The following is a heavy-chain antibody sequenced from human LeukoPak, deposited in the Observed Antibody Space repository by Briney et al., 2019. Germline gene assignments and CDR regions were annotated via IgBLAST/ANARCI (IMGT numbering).Heavy chain of an antibody. CDR2: IYYRGSP. CDR3: ARAPGKMSTSSPFDS. V-gene: IGHV4-59*01. Sequence: SETLSLTCTVSGGSISSNYWSWIRQPPGKGLEWIGSIYYRGSPNYNPSLKSRVTISVDASKNQISLILSSVTAADTAVYYCARAPGKMSTSSPFDSWGQGTLVTVSS. CDR1: GGSISSNY. D-gene: IGHD5-24*01. J-gene: IGHJ4*02.